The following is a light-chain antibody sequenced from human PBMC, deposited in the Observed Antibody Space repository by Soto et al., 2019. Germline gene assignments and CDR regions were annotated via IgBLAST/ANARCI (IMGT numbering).Light chain of an antibody. V-gene: IGKV3-20*01. CDR1: QSLSSSQ. Sequence: EIVLTQSPGTLSLSPGERATLSCRAGQSLSSSQLAWYQQKPGQAPRLLIHDASSRATGISDRFTGSGSGTDFTLTITTLEPEDFAVYYCQQYGSSPRTFGLGTKVDIK. J-gene: IGKJ1*01. CDR2: DAS. CDR3: QQYGSSPRT.